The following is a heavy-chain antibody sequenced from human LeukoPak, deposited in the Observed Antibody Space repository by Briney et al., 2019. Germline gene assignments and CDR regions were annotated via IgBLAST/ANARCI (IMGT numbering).Heavy chain of an antibody. CDR2: IRSKADGGTP. CDR1: GFTFSSYA. J-gene: IGHJ4*02. CDR3: TTRSPARYCSDGACYSSAVY. D-gene: IGHD2-15*01. V-gene: IGHV3-15*01. Sequence: GGSLRLYCAASGFTFSSYAMSWVRQAPGKGLEWVGHIRSKADGGTPDYIAPVKGRFTIARDDSKDTLYLQMNSLNTEDTAMYYCTTRSPARYCSDGACYSSAVYWGQGTLVTVSS.